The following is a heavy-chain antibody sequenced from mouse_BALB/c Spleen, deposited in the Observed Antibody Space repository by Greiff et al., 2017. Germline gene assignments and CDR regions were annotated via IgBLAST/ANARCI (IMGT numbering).Heavy chain of an antibody. CDR1: GYTFTSYY. J-gene: IGHJ4*01. CDR2: IYPGNVNT. D-gene: IGHD3-1*01. CDR3: ARRKGYALYAMDY. V-gene: IGHV1S56*01. Sequence: QVQLQQSGPELVKPGASVRISCKASGYTFTSYYIHWVKQRPGQGLEWIGWIYPGNVNTKYNEKFKGKATLTADKSSSTAYMQLSSLTSEDSALYYCARRKGYALYAMDYWGQGTSVTVSS.